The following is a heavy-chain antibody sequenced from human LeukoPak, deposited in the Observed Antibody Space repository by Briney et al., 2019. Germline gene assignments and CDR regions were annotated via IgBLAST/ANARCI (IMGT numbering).Heavy chain of an antibody. D-gene: IGHD3-10*01. CDR3: VKEGSSWFIRYMDS. J-gene: IGHJ4*02. Sequence: PGGSLRLSCAASGFTFSSYGMHWVRQAPGKGLDWVAVISHDGSKRYYADSVKGRFIISRDNFKDTVDLHMNSLREEDTAVYYCVKEGSSWFIRYMDSWGQGTLVTVSS. V-gene: IGHV3-30*18. CDR2: ISHDGSKR. CDR1: GFTFSSYG.